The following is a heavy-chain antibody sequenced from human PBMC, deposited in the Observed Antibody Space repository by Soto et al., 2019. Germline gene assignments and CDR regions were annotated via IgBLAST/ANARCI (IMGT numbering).Heavy chain of an antibody. J-gene: IGHJ4*02. CDR3: AREGGYCYGYTIDY. D-gene: IGHD5-18*01. CDR1: RFTFSAYS. CDR2: ISGSSSTI. Sequence: EVHLVESGGGLVQPGGSLRLSCAASRFTFSAYSMHWVRQAPGKGLEWVSFISGSSSTIYYTDSVKGRFTISRDNAKNSLYLQMNSLRDEDTAVYRCAREGGYCYGYTIDYWCQGTLVTVSS. V-gene: IGHV3-48*02.